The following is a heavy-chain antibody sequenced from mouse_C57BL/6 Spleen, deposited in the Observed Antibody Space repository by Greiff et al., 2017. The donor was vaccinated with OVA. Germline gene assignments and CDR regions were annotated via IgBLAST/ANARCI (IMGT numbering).Heavy chain of an antibody. D-gene: IGHD3-2*02. Sequence: EVQLVESGGGLVKPGGSLKLSCAASGFTFSSYAMSWVRQTPEKRLEWVATISDGGSYTYYPDNVKGRFTISRDNAKNNLYLQMSHLKSEDTAMYYCARDSSGDYFDYWGQGTTLTVSS. CDR3: ARDSSGDYFDY. V-gene: IGHV5-4*01. J-gene: IGHJ2*01. CDR1: GFTFSSYA. CDR2: ISDGGSYT.